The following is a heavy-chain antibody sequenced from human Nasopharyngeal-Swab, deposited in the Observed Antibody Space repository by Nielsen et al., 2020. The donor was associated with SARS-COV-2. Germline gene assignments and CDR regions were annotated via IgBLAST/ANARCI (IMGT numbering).Heavy chain of an antibody. CDR3: ARGPTYYYDSSERGFDY. D-gene: IGHD3-22*01. J-gene: IGHJ4*02. CDR2: IYYSGST. V-gene: IGHV4-59*01. Sequence: GSLRLSCTVSGGSISSYYWSWIRQPPGKGLEGIGYIYYSGSTNYNPSLKSRVTISVDTSKNQFSLKLSSVTAADTAVYYCARGPTYYYDSSERGFDYWGQGTLVTVSS. CDR1: GGSISSYY.